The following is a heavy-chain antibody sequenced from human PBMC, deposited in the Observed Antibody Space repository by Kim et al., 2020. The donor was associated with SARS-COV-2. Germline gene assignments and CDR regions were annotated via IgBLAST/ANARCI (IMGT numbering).Heavy chain of an antibody. D-gene: IGHD3-10*01. CDR3: AREEGYGSGSPFDY. CDR1: GGTFSSYA. CDR2: IIPIFGTA. J-gene: IGHJ4*02. Sequence: SVKVSCKASGGTFSSYAISWVRQAPGQGLEWMGGIIPIFGTANYAQKFQGRVTITADESTSTAYMELSSLRSEDTAVYYCAREEGYGSGSPFDYWGQGTLVTVSS. V-gene: IGHV1-69*13.